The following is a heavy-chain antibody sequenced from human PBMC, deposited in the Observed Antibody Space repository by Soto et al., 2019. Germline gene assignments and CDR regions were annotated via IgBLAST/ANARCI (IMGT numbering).Heavy chain of an antibody. D-gene: IGHD3-3*01. CDR3: ARVRDWFDP. CDR1: GGSFSGYY. V-gene: IGHV4-34*01. Sequence: QVQLQQWGAGLLKPSETLSLTCAVYGGSFSGYYWNWIRQPPGKGLEWIGEIDHSGYTNYNPSLKCRVTISVDTSKNQFSLRLTSVTAADTGVYYCARVRDWFDPWGQGTLVTVSS. CDR2: IDHSGYT. J-gene: IGHJ5*02.